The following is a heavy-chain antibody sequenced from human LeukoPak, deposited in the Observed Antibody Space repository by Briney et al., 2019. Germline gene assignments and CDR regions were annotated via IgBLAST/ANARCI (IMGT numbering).Heavy chain of an antibody. J-gene: IGHJ4*02. CDR1: GYSFTNYW. V-gene: IGHV5-51*01. CDR3: ARGIMSNRYYFDY. CDR2: IYPGDSDT. Sequence: GESLQISCQGSGYSFTNYWIAWVRQMPGKGLEWMGIIYPGDSDTRYSPSFQGQVTISADKSISTAYLQWSSLKASDTAMYYCARGIMSNRYYFDYWGQGTLVTVSS. D-gene: IGHD1-14*01.